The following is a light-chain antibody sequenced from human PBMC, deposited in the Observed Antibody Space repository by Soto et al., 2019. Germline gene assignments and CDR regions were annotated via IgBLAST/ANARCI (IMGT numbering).Light chain of an antibody. CDR1: QDIGNF. CDR2: DAS. Sequence: DIQMPQSPSSLSASIGDRVTISCQASQDIGNFLNWYQQKPGKAPYLLIYDASNFDTGVSSRFSVRGSWRQFSITITGLLPDDVATYFYQQYGSRPITIGQGTRLDSK. CDR3: QQYGSRPIT. V-gene: IGKV1-33*01. J-gene: IGKJ5*01.